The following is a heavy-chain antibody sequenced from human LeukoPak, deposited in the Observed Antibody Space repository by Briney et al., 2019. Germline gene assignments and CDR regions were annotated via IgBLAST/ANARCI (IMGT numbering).Heavy chain of an antibody. CDR3: ARDRREQLIPRYDY. J-gene: IGHJ4*02. CDR2: ISYDGSNK. Sequence: GGSLRLSCAASGFTFSSYAMHWVRQAPGKGLEWVAVISYDGSNKYYADSVKGRFTIYRDNSKNTLYLQMNSLRAEDTAVYYCARDRREQLIPRYDYWGQGTLVTVSS. V-gene: IGHV3-30-3*01. CDR1: GFTFSSYA. D-gene: IGHD6-13*01.